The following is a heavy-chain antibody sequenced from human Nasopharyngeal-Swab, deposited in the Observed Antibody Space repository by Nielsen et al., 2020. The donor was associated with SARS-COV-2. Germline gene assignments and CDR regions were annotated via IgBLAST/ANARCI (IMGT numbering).Heavy chain of an antibody. Sequence: GGSLRLSCAASGFIFSESAMHWVRQASGKGLERVGRIGDKAHNYATTYGASMKGRFTISRDDSSNTAFLQMDSLKTEDTALYYCTTDFYFDYWGQGALVTVSS. CDR1: GFIFSESA. CDR3: TTDFYFDY. CDR2: IGDKAHNYAT. V-gene: IGHV3-73*01. J-gene: IGHJ4*02.